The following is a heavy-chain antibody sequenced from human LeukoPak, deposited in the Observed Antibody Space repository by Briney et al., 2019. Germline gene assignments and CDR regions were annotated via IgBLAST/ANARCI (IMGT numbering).Heavy chain of an antibody. J-gene: IGHJ5*02. Sequence: SETLSLTCTVSGGSMSTFYWSWIRQPPGKGLEWIGYIYYSGSTNYNPSFKSRVTISVDTSKNQLSLRLSSVTAADTAVYYCARHRYYYDSSGYYYQPWGQGTLVTVSS. CDR2: IYYSGST. CDR1: GGSMSTFY. CDR3: ARHRYYYDSSGYYYQP. D-gene: IGHD3-22*01. V-gene: IGHV4-59*01.